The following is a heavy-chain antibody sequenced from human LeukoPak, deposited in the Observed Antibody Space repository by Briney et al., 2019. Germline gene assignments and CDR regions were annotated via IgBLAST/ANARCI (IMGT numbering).Heavy chain of an antibody. D-gene: IGHD6-13*01. CDR2: IYYSGST. Sequence: SETLSLTCTVSGGSVSSSSHYCGWIRQPPGKGLEWIGSIYYSGSTYYNPSLKSRVTISVDTSKNQFSLKLSSVTAADTAVYYCARHVLDIAAAGDPFDPWGQGTLVTVSS. J-gene: IGHJ5*02. CDR1: GGSVSSSSHY. V-gene: IGHV4-39*01. CDR3: ARHVLDIAAAGDPFDP.